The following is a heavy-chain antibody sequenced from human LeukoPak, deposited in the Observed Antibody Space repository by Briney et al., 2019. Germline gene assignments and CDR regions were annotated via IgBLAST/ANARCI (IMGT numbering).Heavy chain of an antibody. CDR3: ASGYCSGSSCYVGWIDP. D-gene: IGHD2-2*03. Sequence: GASVKVSCKASRYTFTSYDINWVRQAPGQGLEWMGWINRNNGGTKYAQKFQGRVTMTRDTSISTAYMELSRPRSDDTAVYYCASGYCSGSSCYVGWIDPWGQGTLVTVSS. V-gene: IGHV1-2*02. CDR2: INRNNGGT. CDR1: RYTFTSYD. J-gene: IGHJ5*02.